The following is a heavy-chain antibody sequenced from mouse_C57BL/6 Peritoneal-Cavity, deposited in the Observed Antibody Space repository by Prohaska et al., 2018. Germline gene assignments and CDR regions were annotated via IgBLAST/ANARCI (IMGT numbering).Heavy chain of an antibody. V-gene: IGHV1-61*01. CDR3: ARDYDFDY. Sequence: RPGSSVKLSCKASGYTFTSYWMDWVKQRPGQGLEWIGNIYPSDSETHYKQEFKDKARLTVDKSASTAYMQLSSLTSEDSAVYYWARDYDFDYWGQGTTLTVSS. J-gene: IGHJ2*01. CDR1: GYTFTSYW. D-gene: IGHD1-1*01. CDR2: IYPSDSET.